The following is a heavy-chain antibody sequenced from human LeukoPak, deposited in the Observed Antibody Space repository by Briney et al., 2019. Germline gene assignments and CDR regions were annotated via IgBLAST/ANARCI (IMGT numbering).Heavy chain of an antibody. J-gene: IGHJ3*02. V-gene: IGHV4-39*07. CDR1: GGSISTYY. CDR2: IYYSGST. CDR3: ARDPTRYSGYDSSLMGAFDI. Sequence: SETLSLTCTVSGGSISTYYWSWIRQPPGKGLEWIGSIYYSGSTYYNPSLKSRVTISVDTSKNQFSLKLSSVTAADTAVYYCARDPTRYSGYDSSLMGAFDIWGQGTMVTVSS. D-gene: IGHD5-12*01.